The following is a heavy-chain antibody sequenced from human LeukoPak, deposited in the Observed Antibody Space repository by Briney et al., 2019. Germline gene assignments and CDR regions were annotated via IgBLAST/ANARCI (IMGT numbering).Heavy chain of an antibody. D-gene: IGHD2-8*01. J-gene: IGHJ4*02. CDR1: GGSISSGGYS. V-gene: IGHV4-30-2*02. CDR3: ARNGHDRPFDY. Sequence: SETLSLTCAVSGGSISSGGYSWSWIRQPPGKGLEWIGYIYHSGSTNYNPSLKSRVTISVDTSKNQFSLKLSSVTAADTAVYYCARNGHDRPFDYWGQGTLVTVSS. CDR2: IYHSGST.